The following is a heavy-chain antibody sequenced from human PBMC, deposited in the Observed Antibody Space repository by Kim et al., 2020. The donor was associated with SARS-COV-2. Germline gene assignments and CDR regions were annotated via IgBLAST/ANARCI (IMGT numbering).Heavy chain of an antibody. V-gene: IGHV3-11*06. CDR3: AREPLLYGDYPDIDYYYGMDV. D-gene: IGHD4-17*01. Sequence: GGSLRLSCAASGFTFSDYYMSWIRQAPGKGLEWVSYISSSSSYTNYADSVKGRFTISRDNAKNSLYLQMNSLRAEDTAVYYCAREPLLYGDYPDIDYYYGMDVWGQGTTVTVSS. J-gene: IGHJ6*02. CDR1: GFTFSDYY. CDR2: ISSSSSYT.